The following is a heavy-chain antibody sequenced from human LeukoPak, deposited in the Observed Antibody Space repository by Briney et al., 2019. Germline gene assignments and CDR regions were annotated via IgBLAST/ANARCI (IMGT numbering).Heavy chain of an antibody. V-gene: IGHV3-23*01. CDR2: TSSSDAGT. CDR1: GFTLSSYA. Sequence: PGGSLRLSCAASGFTLSSYAMSWVRQAPGKGLEWVSATSSSDAGTYYAESVRGRFTISRDNAKSSLYLQMNSLTVDDTAVYHCARDRSFDSSWNWFDPWGQGALVTVSS. D-gene: IGHD6-13*01. CDR3: ARDRSFDSSWNWFDP. J-gene: IGHJ5*02.